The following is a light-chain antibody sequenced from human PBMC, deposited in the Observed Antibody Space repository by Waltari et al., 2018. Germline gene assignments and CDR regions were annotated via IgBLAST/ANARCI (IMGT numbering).Light chain of an antibody. J-gene: IGKJ4*01. CDR3: QQHGKWPLS. V-gene: IGKV3-11*01. Sequence: EIELTQSPATLSLSPGERATLSCRASQSVSTSLAWYQQKPGQAPRFLIHDASNRATGTPARFSGSGSGTDFTLTIGSLEPEDFAVYYCQQHGKWPLSFGGGTKVEI. CDR1: QSVSTS. CDR2: DAS.